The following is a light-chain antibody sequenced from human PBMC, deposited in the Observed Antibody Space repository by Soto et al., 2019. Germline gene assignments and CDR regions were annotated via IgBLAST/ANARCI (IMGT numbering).Light chain of an antibody. J-gene: IGLJ2*01. CDR2: DTN. CDR1: SSNIEKNS. CDR3: GTWDSSLTSVV. Sequence: QSVLTQPPSVSAAPGETVTISCSGSSSNIEKNSVSWHQQLPGAAPKLLIYDTNRRPSGIPDRFSGSKSGTSAALDITGLQTGDEADYYCGTWDSSLTSVVFGGGTK. V-gene: IGLV1-51*01.